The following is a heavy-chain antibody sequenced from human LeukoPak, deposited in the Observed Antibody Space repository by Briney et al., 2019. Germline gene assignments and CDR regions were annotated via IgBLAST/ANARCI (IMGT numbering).Heavy chain of an antibody. Sequence: GESLKISCKGSGYSFTNYWIGWVRQMPGKGLEWMGIIYPDDSDTRYNPSFQGLVTISADKSVSTAYLQWSSLRASDTAIYYCARPYSISSGEGDFWGQGTLVIVSS. CDR2: IYPDDSDT. J-gene: IGHJ4*02. CDR3: ARPYSISSGEGDF. CDR1: GYSFTNYW. D-gene: IGHD5-12*01. V-gene: IGHV5-51*01.